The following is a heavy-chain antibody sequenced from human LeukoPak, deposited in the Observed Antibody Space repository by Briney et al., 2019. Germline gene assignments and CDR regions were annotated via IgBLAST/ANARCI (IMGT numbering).Heavy chain of an antibody. J-gene: IGHJ4*02. D-gene: IGHD3-22*01. Sequence: PGGSLRLSCAASGFTFSSYAMSWVRQAPGKGLEWVSAISGSAGNTYYGDSVKGRFTISRDNSKNTLYLQMNSLSAEDTAVYYCAKGGGYYYDSSGHWDYWGQGTLVTVSS. V-gene: IGHV3-23*01. CDR1: GFTFSSYA. CDR2: ISGSAGNT. CDR3: AKGGGYYYDSSGHWDY.